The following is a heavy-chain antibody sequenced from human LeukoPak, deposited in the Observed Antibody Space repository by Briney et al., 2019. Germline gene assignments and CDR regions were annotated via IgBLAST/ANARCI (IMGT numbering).Heavy chain of an antibody. Sequence: SETLSLTCTVSGGSISYYYWSWIRQSPGKGLEWIGYIYYSGTTNYNPSLKSRVTISADTSKNQFSLQLRSVTAADTAVYYCARVSTDSSGWAYYFDYWGQGTLVTVSS. CDR1: GGSISYYY. J-gene: IGHJ4*02. CDR2: IYYSGTT. D-gene: IGHD6-19*01. V-gene: IGHV4-59*01. CDR3: ARVSTDSSGWAYYFDY.